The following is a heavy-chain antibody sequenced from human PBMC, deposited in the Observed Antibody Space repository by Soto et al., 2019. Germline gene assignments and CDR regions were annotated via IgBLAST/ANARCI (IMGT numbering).Heavy chain of an antibody. J-gene: IGHJ4*02. V-gene: IGHV3-23*01. D-gene: IGHD3-3*01. CDR1: GFTFSSYA. CDR3: AKVVYYDFWSGYYPYGGGYYFDY. CDR2: ISGSGGST. Sequence: GGSLRLSCVASGFTFSSYAMSWVRQAPGKGLEWVSAISGSGGSTYYADSVKGRFTISRDNSKNTLYLQMNSLRAEDTAVYYCAKVVYYDFWSGYYPYGGGYYFDYWGQGTLVTVSS.